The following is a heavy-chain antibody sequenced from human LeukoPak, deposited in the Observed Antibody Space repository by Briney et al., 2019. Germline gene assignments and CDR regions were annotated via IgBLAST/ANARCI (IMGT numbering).Heavy chain of an antibody. CDR2: MNPNSGNT. CDR3: ARDIIRMVRGALGY. Sequence: GASVKVSCKASGYTFTSYDINWVRQATGQGLEWMGWMNPNSGNTGYAQKFQGRVTMTRNTSISTAYMEMSRLRSDDTAVYYCARDIIRMVRGALGYWGQGTLVTVSS. V-gene: IGHV1-8*01. J-gene: IGHJ4*02. D-gene: IGHD3-10*01. CDR1: GYTFTSYD.